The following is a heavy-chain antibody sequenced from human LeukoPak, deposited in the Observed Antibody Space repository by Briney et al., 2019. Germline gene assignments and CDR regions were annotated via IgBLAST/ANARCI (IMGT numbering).Heavy chain of an antibody. CDR2: ISSSSSYI. Sequence: GGSLRLSSAASGFTFSSYSMNWVRQAPGKGLEWVSSISSSSSYIYYADSVKGRFTISRDNAKNSLYMQMESLRDEDTAIYYCARDTLEYSNSPDALDIWGQGTMVTVSS. V-gene: IGHV3-21*01. J-gene: IGHJ3*02. CDR3: ARDTLEYSNSPDALDI. D-gene: IGHD4-23*01. CDR1: GFTFSSYS.